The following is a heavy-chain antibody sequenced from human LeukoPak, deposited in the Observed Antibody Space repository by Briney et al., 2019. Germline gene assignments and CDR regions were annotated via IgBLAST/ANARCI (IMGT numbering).Heavy chain of an antibody. CDR1: GDRFSSYW. CDR3: ARPRTHDSSAYYHY. V-gene: IGHV5-51*01. J-gene: IGHJ4*02. CDR2: IYPGDSDT. D-gene: IGHD3-22*01. Sequence: GESLKISCKGSGDRFSSYWIGWVRQMPGKGLEWMGIIYPGDSDTRYSPSFQGQVTISADKSISTAYLQWSSLKASDTVMYYCARPRTHDSSAYYHYWGQGTLVTVSS.